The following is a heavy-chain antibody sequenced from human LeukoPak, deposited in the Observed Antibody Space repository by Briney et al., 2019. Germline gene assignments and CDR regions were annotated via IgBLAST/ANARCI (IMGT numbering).Heavy chain of an antibody. J-gene: IGHJ6*03. CDR3: ARGTYGYYMDV. D-gene: IGHD4-17*01. V-gene: IGHV4-38-2*02. CDR1: NYSISNSLY. Sequence: PSETLSLTCSGSNYSISNSLYWGWLRQPPGKGLEWIGSIYRSGSTFYNPSLKSRVTISLDTSKNQLSLKLSSVTAADTAVYLCARGTYGYYMDVWGKGTPVTVSS. CDR2: IYRSGST.